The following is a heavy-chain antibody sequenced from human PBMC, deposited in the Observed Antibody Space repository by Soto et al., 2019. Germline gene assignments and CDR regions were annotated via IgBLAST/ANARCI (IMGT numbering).Heavy chain of an antibody. CDR2: IKQDGSEK. V-gene: IGHV3-7*03. CDR3: ASNDGQWLVRWAFDY. J-gene: IGHJ4*02. D-gene: IGHD6-19*01. CDR1: GFTFSSYW. Sequence: EVQLVESGGGLVQPGGSLRLSCAASGFTFSSYWMSWVRQAPGKGLEWVANIKQDGSEKYYMDSVKGRFTISRDNAKNSLYLQMNSLRAEDTAVYYCASNDGQWLVRWAFDYWGQGTLVTVSS.